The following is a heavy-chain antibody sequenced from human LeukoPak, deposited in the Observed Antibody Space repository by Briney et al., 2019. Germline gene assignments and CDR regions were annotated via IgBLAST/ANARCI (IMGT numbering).Heavy chain of an antibody. J-gene: IGHJ4*02. V-gene: IGHV3-64D*06. CDR2: MTSNGGST. CDR3: VKGYCSSTSCYAFDY. D-gene: IGHD2-2*01. CDR1: GFIFSSYP. Sequence: GGSLRLSCSASGFIFSSYPMHWVRQAPGKGLEYVSAMTSNGGSTYYADSVKGRFTISRDNSKNTLYLQMSSLRGEDTAVYYCVKGYCSSTSCYAFDYWGQGTLVTVSS.